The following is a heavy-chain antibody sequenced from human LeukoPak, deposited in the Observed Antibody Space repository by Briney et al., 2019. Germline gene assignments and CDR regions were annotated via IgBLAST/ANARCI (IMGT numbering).Heavy chain of an antibody. CDR1: GFSFNTYA. J-gene: IGHJ4*02. V-gene: IGHV3-53*01. D-gene: IGHD3-10*01. CDR3: ARDGFFSNWFDY. Sequence: GGSLRLSCAASGFSFNTYAMHWVRQAPGKGLEWVSVIYSGGSTYYADSVKGRFTISRDNSKNTLYLQMNSLRAEDTAVYYCARDGFFSNWFDYWGQGTLVTVSS. CDR2: IYSGGST.